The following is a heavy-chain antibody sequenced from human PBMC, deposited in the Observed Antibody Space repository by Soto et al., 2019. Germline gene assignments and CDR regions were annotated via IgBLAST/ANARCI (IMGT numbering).Heavy chain of an antibody. CDR3: ARLACSTTRCFTYFDY. Sequence: SETLSLTCTVSGGSIRGYYWTWIRQPPGKGLEWIGYIYSSGNTNYNPSLQSRVTISVDTSKNQFSLKLSSVTAADTAVYYCARLACSTTRCFTYFDYWGQGALVTVSS. V-gene: IGHV4-59*08. D-gene: IGHD2-2*02. J-gene: IGHJ4*02. CDR1: GGSIRGYY. CDR2: IYSSGNT.